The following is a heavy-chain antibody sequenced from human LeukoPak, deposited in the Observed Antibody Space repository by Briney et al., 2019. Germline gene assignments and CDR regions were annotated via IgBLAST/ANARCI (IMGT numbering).Heavy chain of an antibody. V-gene: IGHV4-31*03. CDR2: IYYSGST. CDR1: GGSISSGGYY. J-gene: IGHJ5*02. Sequence: SQTLSLTCTVSGGSISSGGYYWSWIRQHPGKGLEWIGYIYYSGSTNYNPSLRSRVTISVDTSKNQISLNLRSVTAADTAVYYCARVPGPNWFDPWGQGTLVTVSS. CDR3: ARVPGPNWFDP.